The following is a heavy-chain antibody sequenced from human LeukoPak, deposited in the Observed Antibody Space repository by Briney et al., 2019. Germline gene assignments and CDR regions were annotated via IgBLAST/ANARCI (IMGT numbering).Heavy chain of an antibody. J-gene: IGHJ4*02. V-gene: IGHV1-2*02. CDR2: INPNSGGT. CDR3: ARVNYDILTGYFPSDY. Sequence: ASVNVSCKASGYTFTGYYMHWVRQAPGQGLEWMGWINPNSGGTNYAQKFQGRVTMTRDTSISTAYMELSRLRSDDTAVYYCARVNYDILTGYFPSDYWGEGALVTVSS. CDR1: GYTFTGYY. D-gene: IGHD3-9*01.